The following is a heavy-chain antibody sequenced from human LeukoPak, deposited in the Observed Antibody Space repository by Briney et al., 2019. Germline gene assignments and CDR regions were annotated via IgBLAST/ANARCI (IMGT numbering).Heavy chain of an antibody. V-gene: IGHV1-2*02. CDR1: GYTFTDYY. D-gene: IGHD6-19*01. Sequence: ASVKVSCKASGYTFTDYYMHWVRQAPGQGLEWMGWINPNSGGTNYAQKFQGRVTMTRDTSISTAYMELSRLRSDDTAVYYCARPRIAVAGGNWFDPWGQGTLVTVSS. CDR3: ARPRIAVAGGNWFDP. CDR2: INPNSGGT. J-gene: IGHJ5*02.